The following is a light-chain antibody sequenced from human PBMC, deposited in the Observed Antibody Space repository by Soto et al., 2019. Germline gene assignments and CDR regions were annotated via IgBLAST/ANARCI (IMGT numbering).Light chain of an antibody. CDR1: QDISNE. Sequence: DTQMTQSPSSLSASVGDRVTITCQASQDISNELNWYQQKPGQAPKLLIYDASDLQTGVPSRFSGSGSGTDFTFTISSLHPEDVATYSCQQYDNLTFTFGAETKVEI. V-gene: IGKV1-33*01. CDR2: DAS. J-gene: IGKJ3*01. CDR3: QQYDNLTFT.